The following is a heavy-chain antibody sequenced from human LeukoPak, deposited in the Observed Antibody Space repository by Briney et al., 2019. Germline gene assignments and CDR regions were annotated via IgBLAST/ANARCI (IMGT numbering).Heavy chain of an antibody. V-gene: IGHV4-61*02. CDR1: GASVSTTAYF. CDR2: IYASGNT. D-gene: IGHD5-24*01. CDR3: ASYREAYDLYPHGLDV. J-gene: IGHJ3*01. Sequence: SETLSLTCSVSGASVSTTAYFWNWIRQPAGEGLEWIGRIYASGNTHYNPSLKSRVTMSLGTSKNQFSLTMNPVTAADSAVYFCASYREAYDLYPHGLDVWGRGTVVTVSS.